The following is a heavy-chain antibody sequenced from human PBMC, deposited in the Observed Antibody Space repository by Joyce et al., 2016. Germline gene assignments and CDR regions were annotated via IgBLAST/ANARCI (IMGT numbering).Heavy chain of an antibody. D-gene: IGHD1-26*01. CDR1: GFTFSRFA. V-gene: IGHV3-30-3*01. CDR2: ISFDGTNK. J-gene: IGHJ3*02. CDR3: ARVQFSGSYQNDGLDI. Sequence: QVQLVESGGGVVQPGRSLRLSCAASGFTFSRFAMHWIRQAPGKGLDWLTFISFDGTNKYYTDSVKGRFTISRDNSKNTLFLQINSLRPDDTAVYYCARVQFSGSYQNDGLDIWGQGTMVTVS.